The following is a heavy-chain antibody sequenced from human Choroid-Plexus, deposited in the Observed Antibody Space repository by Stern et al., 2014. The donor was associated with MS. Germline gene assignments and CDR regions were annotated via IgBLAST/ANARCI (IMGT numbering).Heavy chain of an antibody. CDR1: GFTFSNFG. CDR3: AKDRQWSTSFFDY. V-gene: IGHV3-30*18. J-gene: IGHJ4*02. D-gene: IGHD2-15*01. Sequence: VQLVESGGGVAQPGRPLILSCAASGFTFSNFGMHWVRQAPGKGLEGVALISYDGSDKYYADSVKGRFTIFRDNSKNTLYMHMNSLRAEDTAVYYCAKDRQWSTSFFDYWGQGSLVTVSS. CDR2: ISYDGSDK.